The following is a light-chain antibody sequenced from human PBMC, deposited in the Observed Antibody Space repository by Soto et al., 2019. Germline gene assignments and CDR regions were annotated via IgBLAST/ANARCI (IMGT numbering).Light chain of an antibody. J-gene: IGKJ1*01. CDR2: GAS. CDR1: QSVSSSY. CDR3: QQYGSSPRT. V-gene: IGKV3-20*01. Sequence: EIVWTQSPGTLSLSPGERATLPCRASQSVSSSYLAWYQQKPGQAPRLLIYGASSRATGIPDRFSGSGSGTDFTLTISRLEPEDFAVYYCQQYGSSPRTFGQGTKVDIK.